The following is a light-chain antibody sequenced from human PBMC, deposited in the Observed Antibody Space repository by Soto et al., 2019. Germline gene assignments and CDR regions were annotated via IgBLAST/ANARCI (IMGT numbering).Light chain of an antibody. Sequence: DIQMTQSPSSLSASVGDRVTITCRASQSISSSLNWYRQIPGKAPKLLIYVASTLQSGVPSRFSGSGSGTDFTLTINSLQPEDFATYFCQQSHSIPYTFGQGTKMEIK. CDR2: VAS. CDR1: QSISSS. V-gene: IGKV1-39*01. CDR3: QQSHSIPYT. J-gene: IGKJ2*01.